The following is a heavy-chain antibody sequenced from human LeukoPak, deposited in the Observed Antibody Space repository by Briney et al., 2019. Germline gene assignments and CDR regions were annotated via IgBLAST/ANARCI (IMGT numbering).Heavy chain of an antibody. V-gene: IGHV3-33*01. CDR1: GFTFSSYA. D-gene: IGHD6-19*01. CDR2: IWYDGSSK. CDR3: ARGMAYSSGWYYFDS. J-gene: IGHJ4*02. Sequence: GRSLKLSCAASGFTFSSYAMHWVRQAPGKGLEWVAVIWYDGSSKYYADSVKGRFTISRDSSNNTLYLLLHSLRAEDTALYYCARGMAYSSGWYYFDSWGQGTLVTVSS.